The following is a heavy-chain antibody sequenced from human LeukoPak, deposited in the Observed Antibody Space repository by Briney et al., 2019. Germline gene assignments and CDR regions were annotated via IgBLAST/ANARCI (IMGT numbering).Heavy chain of an antibody. CDR3: ARGLPQAVFGVVIED. J-gene: IGHJ4*02. V-gene: IGHV1-8*01. D-gene: IGHD3-3*01. CDR1: GYPFTSYN. Sequence: ASVKVSCKASGYPFTSYNINWVRQATGQGLEWMGWMNTNSGNTGYSQNFQGRVTMTRDTSINTAYMELSSLMSEDTAVYYCARGLPQAVFGVVIEDWGQGTLVTVSS. CDR2: MNTNSGNT.